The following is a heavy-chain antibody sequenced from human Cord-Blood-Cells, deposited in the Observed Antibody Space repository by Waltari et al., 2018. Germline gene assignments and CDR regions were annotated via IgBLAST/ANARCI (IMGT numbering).Heavy chain of an antibody. CDR3: ARVCHYDFWSGYYYYYYGMDV. Sequence: EVQLVESGGGLVQPGGSLRLSCAASGLPFSSYSMNWVRQAPGKGLGWVSYISSSSSTIYYADSVKGRFTISRDNAKNSLYLQMNSLRAEDTAVYYCARVCHYDFWSGYYYYYYGMDVWGQGTTVTVSS. J-gene: IGHJ6*02. CDR2: ISSSSSTI. D-gene: IGHD3-3*01. V-gene: IGHV3-48*01. CDR1: GLPFSSYS.